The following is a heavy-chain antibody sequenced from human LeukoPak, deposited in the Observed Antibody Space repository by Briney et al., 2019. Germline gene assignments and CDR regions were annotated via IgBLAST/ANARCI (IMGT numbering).Heavy chain of an antibody. CDR1: GFTFDDYG. CDR3: AGGRGPLTSPIPLDAFDI. CDR2: INWNGGST. Sequence: SGGSLRLSCAASGFTFDDYGMSWVRQAPGKGLEWVSGINWNGGSTGYADSVKGRFTISRDNAKNSLYLQMNSLRAEDTALYYCAGGRGPLTSPIPLDAFDIWGQGTMVTVSS. V-gene: IGHV3-20*04. D-gene: IGHD2-2*01. J-gene: IGHJ3*02.